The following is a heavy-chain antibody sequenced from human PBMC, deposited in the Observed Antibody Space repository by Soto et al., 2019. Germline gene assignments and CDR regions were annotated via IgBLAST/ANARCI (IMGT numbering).Heavy chain of an antibody. D-gene: IGHD3-3*01. J-gene: IGHJ6*02. Sequence: GGSLRLSCAASGFTFSSYAMSWVRQAPGKGLEWVSAISGSGGSTYYADSVKGRFTISRDNSKNTLYLQMNSLRAEDTAVYYCAKDVSTIFGVVITSFDYYYGMDVWGQGTTVTVSS. CDR1: GFTFSSYA. CDR2: ISGSGGST. CDR3: AKDVSTIFGVVITSFDYYYGMDV. V-gene: IGHV3-23*01.